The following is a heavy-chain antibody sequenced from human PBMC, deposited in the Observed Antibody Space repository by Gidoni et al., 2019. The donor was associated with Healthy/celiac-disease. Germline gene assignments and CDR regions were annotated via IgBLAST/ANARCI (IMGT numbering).Heavy chain of an antibody. CDR3: ARQRDILTGPDY. Sequence: WMGRIDPSDSYTNYSPSFQGHVTISADKSISTAYLQWSSLKASDTAMYYCARQRDILTGPDYWGQGTLVTVSS. V-gene: IGHV5-10-1*01. CDR2: IDPSDSYT. D-gene: IGHD3-9*01. J-gene: IGHJ4*02.